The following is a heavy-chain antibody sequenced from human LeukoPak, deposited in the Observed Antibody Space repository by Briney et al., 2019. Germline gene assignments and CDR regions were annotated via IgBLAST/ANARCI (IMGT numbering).Heavy chain of an antibody. CDR3: ARANWAYYYYYYGMDV. J-gene: IGHJ6*02. V-gene: IGHV4-59*01. CDR2: IYYSGST. Sequence: SETLSPTCTVSGGSISSYYWSWIRQPPGKGLEWIGYIYYSGSTNYNPSLKSRVTISVDTSKNQFSLKLSSVTAADTAVYYCARANWAYYYYYYGMDVWGQGTTVTVSS. CDR1: GGSISSYY. D-gene: IGHD7-27*01.